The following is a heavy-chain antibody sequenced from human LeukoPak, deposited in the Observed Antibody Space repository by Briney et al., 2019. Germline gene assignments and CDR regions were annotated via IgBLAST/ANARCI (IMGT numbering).Heavy chain of an antibody. J-gene: IGHJ3*02. Sequence: SLRLSCAASGFTFDNYAMQWVRQAPGKGLEWVSGISWNSGSIGYADSVKGRFTISRDNAKNSLYLQMNSLRAEDTALYYCAKDIRGELSPIDAFHIWGQGTMVTVSS. D-gene: IGHD3-16*02. CDR2: ISWNSGSI. CDR1: GFTFDNYA. V-gene: IGHV3-9*01. CDR3: AKDIRGELSPIDAFHI.